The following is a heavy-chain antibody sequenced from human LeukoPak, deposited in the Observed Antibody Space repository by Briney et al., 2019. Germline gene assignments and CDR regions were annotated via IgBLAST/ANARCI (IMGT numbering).Heavy chain of an antibody. V-gene: IGHV3-7*01. J-gene: IGHJ6*02. D-gene: IGHD6-19*01. CDR1: GFTFSSYW. CDR2: IKQDGSEK. CDR3: ARLAVAGTSLSEYYYYYGMDV. Sequence: GGSLRLSCAASGFTFSSYWMSWVRQAPGKGLEWVANIKQDGSEKYYVDSVKGRFTISRDNAKNSLYLQMNSLRAEDTAVYYCARLAVAGTSLSEYYYYYGMDVWGQGTTVTVSS.